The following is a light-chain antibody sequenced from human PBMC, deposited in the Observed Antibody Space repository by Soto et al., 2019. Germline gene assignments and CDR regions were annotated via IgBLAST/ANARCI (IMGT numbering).Light chain of an antibody. CDR2: DVS. CDR3: QSYDRSLSAWV. CDR1: SGDVGGYNF. Sequence: QSALTQPRSVSGSPGQSVTISCTGTSGDVGGYNFVSWYQQHPGKAPTLMIFDVSQRPSGVPDRFSGSKSGNTASLTISGLQADDEADYYCQSYDRSLSAWVFGGGTKLTVL. V-gene: IGLV2-11*01. J-gene: IGLJ3*02.